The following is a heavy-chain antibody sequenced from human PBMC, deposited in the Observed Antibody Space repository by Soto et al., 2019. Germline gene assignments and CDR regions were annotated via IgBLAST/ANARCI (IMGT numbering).Heavy chain of an antibody. CDR3: ARNSRGYIYGYYFDS. CDR2: IYYTGTT. D-gene: IGHD5-18*01. Sequence: SETLSLTCTVSGGSVHNGSYSWSWLRQPPGKGLEWIGYIYYTGTTNYNPSLKSHVTISVDTSKNQFSLKVKSVSAADTAVYFCARNSRGYIYGYYFDSWGQGTLVTVSS. CDR1: GGSVHNGSYS. J-gene: IGHJ4*02. V-gene: IGHV4-61*01.